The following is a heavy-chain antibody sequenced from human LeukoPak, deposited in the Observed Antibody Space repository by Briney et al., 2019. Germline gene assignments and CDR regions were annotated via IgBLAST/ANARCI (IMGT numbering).Heavy chain of an antibody. J-gene: IGHJ5*02. Sequence: GGSLRPSCAASGFTFSSYSMNWVRQAPGKGLEWVSSISSSSYIYYADSVKGRFTISRDNAKNSLYLQMNSLRAEDTAVYYCARVSRRGWFDPWGQGTLVTVSS. CDR1: GFTFSSYS. CDR2: ISSSSYI. V-gene: IGHV3-21*01. CDR3: ARVSRRGWFDP.